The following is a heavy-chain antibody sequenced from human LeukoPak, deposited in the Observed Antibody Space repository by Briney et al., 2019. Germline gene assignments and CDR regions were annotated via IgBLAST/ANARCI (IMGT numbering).Heavy chain of an antibody. CDR1: GGTFSSYT. CDR2: IIPILGIA. J-gene: IGHJ4*02. V-gene: IGHV1-69*02. Sequence: SVKVSCKASGGTFSSYTISWVRQVPGQGLEWMGRIIPILGIANYAQKFQGRVTITADKSTSTAYMELSSLRSEDTAVYYCASRYYYDSSGYSFDYWGQGTLVTVSS. D-gene: IGHD3-22*01. CDR3: ASRYYYDSSGYSFDY.